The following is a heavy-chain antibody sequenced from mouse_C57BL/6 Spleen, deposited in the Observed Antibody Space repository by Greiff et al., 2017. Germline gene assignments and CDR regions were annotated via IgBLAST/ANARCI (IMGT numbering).Heavy chain of an antibody. D-gene: IGHD1-1*01. CDR3: AREGGVGTTVGTCFDY. CDR1: GYTFTSYW. J-gene: IGHJ2*01. V-gene: IGHV1-59*01. CDR2: IDPSDSYT. Sequence: QVQLQQPGAELVRPGTSVKLSCKASGYTFTSYWMHWVKQRPGQGLEWIGVIDPSDSYTNYNQKFKGKATLTVDTSSSTAYMQLSSLTSEDSAVYYCAREGGVGTTVGTCFDYWGQGTTLTVSS.